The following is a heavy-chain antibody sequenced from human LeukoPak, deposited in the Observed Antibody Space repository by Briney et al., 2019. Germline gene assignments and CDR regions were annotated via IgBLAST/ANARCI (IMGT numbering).Heavy chain of an antibody. CDR1: GGSFSGYY. CDR2: INHSGST. CDR3: ARDGRGVVVVPASYYYYYYMDV. J-gene: IGHJ6*03. V-gene: IGHV4-34*01. D-gene: IGHD2-2*01. Sequence: SETLSLTCAVYGGSFSGYYWSWIRQPPGKGLEWIGEINHSGSTNYNPSLKSRVTISVDTSKNQFSLKLSSVTAADTAVYYCARDGRGVVVVPASYYYYYYMDVWGKGTTVTISS.